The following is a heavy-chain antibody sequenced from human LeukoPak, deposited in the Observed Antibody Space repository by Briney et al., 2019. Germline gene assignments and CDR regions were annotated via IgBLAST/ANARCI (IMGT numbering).Heavy chain of an antibody. J-gene: IGHJ4*02. V-gene: IGHV4-59*01. CDR2: IYYSGST. CDR3: ARSRRMVRGVIGYFDY. Sequence: SETLSLTCTVSGGSISSYYWSWLRQPPGKGLEWIGYIYYSGSTNYNPSLKSRVTISVDTSKNQFSLKLSSVTAADTAVYYCARSRRMVRGVIGYFDYWGQGTLVTVSS. CDR1: GGSISSYY. D-gene: IGHD3-10*01.